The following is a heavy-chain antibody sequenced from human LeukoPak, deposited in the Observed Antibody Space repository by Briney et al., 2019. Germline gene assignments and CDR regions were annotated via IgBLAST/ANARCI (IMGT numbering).Heavy chain of an antibody. CDR3: ARRQRLLWFGELLRDDYYGLDV. V-gene: IGHV3-30*04. CDR2: ISYDGSNK. Sequence: GGSLRLSCAASGFTFSSYVHWVRQAPGKRLEWVAVISYDGSNKYYADSVKGRFTISRDNSKNTLYLQMNSLRAEDTAVYYCARRQRLLWFGELLRDDYYGLDVWGKGTTVTVSS. D-gene: IGHD3-10*01. J-gene: IGHJ6*04. CDR1: GFTFSSY.